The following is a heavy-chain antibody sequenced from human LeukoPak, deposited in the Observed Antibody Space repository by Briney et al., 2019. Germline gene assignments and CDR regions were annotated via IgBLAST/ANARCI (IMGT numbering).Heavy chain of an antibody. Sequence: SDTLSLTCIISDDSISSSTYYWGWIRQPPGKGLEWIGTLYYSGKTYYNPSLKSRVTISIDTSKNQFSLKLTSATAADTAVYYCARFYPSGSYDYFDYWGQGTLVTVSS. CDR3: ARFYPSGSYDYFDY. CDR1: DDSISSSTYY. V-gene: IGHV4-39*07. CDR2: LYYSGKT. J-gene: IGHJ4*02. D-gene: IGHD1-26*01.